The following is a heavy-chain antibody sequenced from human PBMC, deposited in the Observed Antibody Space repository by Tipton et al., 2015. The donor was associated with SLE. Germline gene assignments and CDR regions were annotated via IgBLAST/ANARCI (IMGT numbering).Heavy chain of an antibody. CDR2: ISGNGGST. Sequence: SLRLSCAASGFTFSSYVLSWVRQAPGKGLEWVSVISGNGGSTIYADSVKGRFTMSRDHSKETVDLQMNSLKVEDTAVYYCAKGTYGDLLTGVYFDHWGQGTLVSVSS. D-gene: IGHD3-9*01. CDR1: GFTFSSYV. J-gene: IGHJ4*02. V-gene: IGHV3-23*01. CDR3: AKGTYGDLLTGVYFDH.